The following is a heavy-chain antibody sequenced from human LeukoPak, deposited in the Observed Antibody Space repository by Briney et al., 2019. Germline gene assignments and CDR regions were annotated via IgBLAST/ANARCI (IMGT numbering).Heavy chain of an antibody. J-gene: IGHJ4*02. V-gene: IGHV3-23*01. CDR2: ISGSGGST. D-gene: IGHD1-26*01. Sequence: GGSLRLSCAASGFTFSSYAMSGVRQAPGKGLEWVSTISGSGGSTYYADSVKGRFTISRDNSKNTMYLQMNSLRAEDTAVYYCAKGLSLGELNFDYWGQGTLVTVSS. CDR3: AKGLSLGELNFDY. CDR1: GFTFSSYA.